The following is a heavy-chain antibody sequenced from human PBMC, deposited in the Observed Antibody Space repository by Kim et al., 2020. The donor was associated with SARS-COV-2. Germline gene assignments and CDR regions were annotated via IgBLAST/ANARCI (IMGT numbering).Heavy chain of an antibody. CDR1: GFTFSSYG. V-gene: IGHV3-33*01. J-gene: IGHJ4*02. Sequence: GGSLRLSCAASGFTFSSYGMYWVRQAPGKGLEWVAVIWYDGSIITYADSVKGRFAISRDNSKTTVNLQMNTRSAENTAMSVCSRDRAARNFEYWGQGILV. CDR3: SRDRAARNFEY. CDR2: IWYDGSII. D-gene: IGHD5-18*01.